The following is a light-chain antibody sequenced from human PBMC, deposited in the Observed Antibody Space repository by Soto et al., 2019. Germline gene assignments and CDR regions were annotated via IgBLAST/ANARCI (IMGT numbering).Light chain of an antibody. J-gene: IGKJ1*01. CDR3: QQYNFWPQT. CDR1: QSVSSN. V-gene: IGKV3-15*01. Sequence: VMTQSPATLSVSPGERATLSCRASQSVSSNLAWYQQKPGQPPRLLIYVASTRATGIPARFSGSGSGTEFTLTISSLQSEDFAVYYCQQYNFWPQTFGQGTKVDI. CDR2: VAS.